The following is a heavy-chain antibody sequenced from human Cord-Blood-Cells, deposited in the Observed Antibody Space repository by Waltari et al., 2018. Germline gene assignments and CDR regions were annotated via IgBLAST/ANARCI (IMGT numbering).Heavy chain of an antibody. V-gene: IGHV3-33*01. CDR3: ARGRGITGTTDY. CDR2: IWYEGSNK. CDR1: GFTFSSYG. J-gene: IGHJ4*02. Sequence: QVQLVESGGGVVQPGRSLRLSCAASGFTFSSYGMHWVRQAPGKGLEWVAVIWYEGSNKYYADPVKGRFTISREKSKNTLYLQMNSLRAEDTAVYYCARGRGITGTTDYWGQGTLVTVSS. D-gene: IGHD1-7*01.